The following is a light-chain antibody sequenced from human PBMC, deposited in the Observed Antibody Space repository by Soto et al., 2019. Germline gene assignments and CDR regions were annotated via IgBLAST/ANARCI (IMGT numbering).Light chain of an antibody. CDR1: SSDVGGYNY. J-gene: IGLJ2*01. V-gene: IGLV2-8*01. CDR3: SSYAGSNSVL. Sequence: QLVLTQPPSASGSPGQSVTISCTGMSSDVGGYNYVSWYQQHPGKAPKLMIYEVTKRPSGVPDRFSGSKSGNTASLTVSGLQAADEADYYCSSYAGSNSVLFGGGTKVTVL. CDR2: EVT.